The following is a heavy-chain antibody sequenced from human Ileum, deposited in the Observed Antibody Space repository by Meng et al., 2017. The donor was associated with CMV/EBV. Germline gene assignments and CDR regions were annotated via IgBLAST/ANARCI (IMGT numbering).Heavy chain of an antibody. D-gene: IGHD3-3*01. J-gene: IGHJ4*02. CDR3: ARDLRFLAHLADS. CDR1: AFTFSSYW. Sequence: GESLKISCTASAFTFSSYWMHWVRQAPGKGLVWVSRINSGGSTTDYADSVKGRFTISRDNAKNTLYLQMNSLRAEDTAVYYCARDLRFLAHLADSWGQGTLVTVSS. CDR2: INSGGSTT. V-gene: IGHV3-74*01.